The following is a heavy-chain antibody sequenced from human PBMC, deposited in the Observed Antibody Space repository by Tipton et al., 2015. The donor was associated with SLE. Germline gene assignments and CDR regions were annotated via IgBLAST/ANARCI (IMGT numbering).Heavy chain of an antibody. V-gene: IGHV3-21*01. D-gene: IGHD3-22*01. CDR1: GFTFSSYS. J-gene: IGHJ4*02. Sequence: VQLVQSGGGLVKPGGSLRLSCAASGFTFSSYSMNWVRRAPGKGLEWVSSISSSSSYIYYADSVKGRFTISRDNAKNSLYLQMNSLRAEDTAVYYCARDRYDSSGQGYFDYWGQGTLVTVSS. CDR2: ISSSSSYI. CDR3: ARDRYDSSGQGYFDY.